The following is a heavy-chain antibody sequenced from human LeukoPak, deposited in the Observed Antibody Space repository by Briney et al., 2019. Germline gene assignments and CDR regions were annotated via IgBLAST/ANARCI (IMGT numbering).Heavy chain of an antibody. CDR1: GFIFSSYA. Sequence: SGGSLRLSCAASGFIFSSYAMHWVRQAPGKGLEWVAVISYDGSNKYYADSVKGRFTISRDNSKNTLYLQMNSLRAEDTAVYYCARDFWVLGSGSSTRDWGQGTLVTVSS. CDR3: ARDFWVLGSGSSTRD. V-gene: IGHV3-30*04. CDR2: ISYDGSNK. J-gene: IGHJ4*02. D-gene: IGHD3-10*01.